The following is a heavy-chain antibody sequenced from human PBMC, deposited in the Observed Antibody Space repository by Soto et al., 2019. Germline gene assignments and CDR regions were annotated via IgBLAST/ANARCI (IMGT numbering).Heavy chain of an antibody. CDR1: GGTFSSYA. CDR3: ARGVVDPDTAMVTFPPSGY. Sequence: SVKVSCKASGGTFSSYAISWVRQAPGQGLEWMGGIIPIFGTANYAQKFQGRVTITADESTSTAYMELSSLRSEDTAVYYCARGVVDPDTAMVTFPPSGYWGQGTLVTVSS. D-gene: IGHD5-18*01. CDR2: IIPIFGTA. J-gene: IGHJ4*02. V-gene: IGHV1-69*13.